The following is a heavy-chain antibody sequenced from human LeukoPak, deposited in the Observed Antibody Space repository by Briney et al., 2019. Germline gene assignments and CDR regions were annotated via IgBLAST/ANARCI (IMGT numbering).Heavy chain of an antibody. J-gene: IGHJ4*02. CDR2: IYTSGST. CDR3: ARPPPNTSGSYYPFDY. V-gene: IGHV4-4*07. CDR1: GGSISSYY. D-gene: IGHD1-26*01. Sequence: PSETLSLTCTVSGGSISSYYWSWIRQPAGKGLEWIGRIYTSGSTNYNPSLKSRVTISVDTSKNQFSLKLSSVTAADTAVYYCARPPPNTSGSYYPFDYWGQGTLVTVSS.